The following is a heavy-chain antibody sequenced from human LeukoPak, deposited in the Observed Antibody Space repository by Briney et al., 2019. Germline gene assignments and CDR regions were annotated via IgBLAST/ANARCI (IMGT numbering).Heavy chain of an antibody. V-gene: IGHV3-7*03. CDR1: GFTFSTYW. D-gene: IGHD6-19*01. CDR3: ARNWQWLVENWFDP. CDR2: IKQDGSEK. J-gene: IGHJ5*02. Sequence: GGSLRLSCAASGFTFSTYWMSWVRQAPGKGLEWVANIKQDGSEKYSLDSVKGRFTISRDNAKNSLYLQMNSLRAEDTAVYYCARNWQWLVENWFDPWGQGTLVTVSS.